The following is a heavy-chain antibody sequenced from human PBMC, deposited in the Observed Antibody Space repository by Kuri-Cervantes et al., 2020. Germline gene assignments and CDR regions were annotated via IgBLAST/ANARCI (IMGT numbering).Heavy chain of an antibody. V-gene: IGHV4-39*01. J-gene: IGHJ5*02. CDR1: GGSISSGGYN. CDR2: INHSGST. CDR3: ARHTYSSGWYWLNVGWFDP. Sequence: GSLRLSCTVSGGSISSGGYNWSWIRQPPGKGLEWIGEINHSGSTNYNPSLKSRVTISVDTSKNQFSLKLSSVTAADTAVYYCARHTYSSGWYWLNVGWFDPWGQGTLVTVSS. D-gene: IGHD6-19*01.